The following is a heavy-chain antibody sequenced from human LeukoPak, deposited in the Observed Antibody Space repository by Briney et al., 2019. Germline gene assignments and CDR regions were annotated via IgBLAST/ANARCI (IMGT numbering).Heavy chain of an antibody. CDR1: GGSFSGYY. V-gene: IGHV4-34*01. CDR3: ARFIVVVPAAGFDY. CDR2: INNSGST. J-gene: IGHJ4*02. Sequence: SETLSLTCAVYGGSFSGYYWSWIRQPPGKGLEWIGEINNSGSTNYNPSLKSRVTISVDTSKNQFSLKLSSVTAADTAVYYCARFIVVVPAAGFDYWGQGTLVTVSS. D-gene: IGHD2-2*01.